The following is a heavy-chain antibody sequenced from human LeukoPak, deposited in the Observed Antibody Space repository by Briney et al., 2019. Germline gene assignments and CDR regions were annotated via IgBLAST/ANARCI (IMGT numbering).Heavy chain of an antibody. CDR3: ARASVTMVRGLVRSCFFDF. V-gene: IGHV4-4*07. CDR1: GGSISGYY. CDR2: MYISGST. Sequence: SETLSLTCTVSGGSISGYYWSWIRQPAGKGLEWIGRMYISGSTNYYPSLKSRVTMSVDTSKNQFSLKLSSLTAADTAVYYCARASVTMVRGLVRSCFFDFWGQGTQVTVSS. D-gene: IGHD3-10*01. J-gene: IGHJ4*02.